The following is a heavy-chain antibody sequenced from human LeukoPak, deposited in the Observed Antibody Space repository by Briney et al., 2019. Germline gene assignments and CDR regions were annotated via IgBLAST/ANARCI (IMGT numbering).Heavy chain of an antibody. Sequence: GGSLRLSCVTSGFTFSRYSMNWVRQAPGKGLEWVSSISSSSSYIYYADSVKGRFTISRDNAKNSLYLQMNSLRAEDTAVYYCARDVIAYGTPDAFDIWGQGTMVTVSS. CDR3: ARDVIAYGTPDAFDI. J-gene: IGHJ3*02. CDR2: ISSSSSYI. D-gene: IGHD2-8*01. CDR1: GFTFSRYS. V-gene: IGHV3-21*01.